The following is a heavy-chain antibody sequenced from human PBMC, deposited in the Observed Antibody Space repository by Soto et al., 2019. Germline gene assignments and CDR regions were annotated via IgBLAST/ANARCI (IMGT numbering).Heavy chain of an antibody. J-gene: IGHJ6*02. D-gene: IGHD6-6*01. CDR1: GFTFSSYW. CDR3: ARDFSVGSSSSDDYYYYGMDV. CDR2: IKQDGSEK. Sequence: GGSLRLSSAASGFTFSSYWMSWVRQAPGKGLEWVANIKQDGSEKYYVDSVKGRFTISRDNAKNSLYLQMNSLRAEDTAVYYCARDFSVGSSSSDDYYYYGMDVWGQGTTVTVSS. V-gene: IGHV3-7*05.